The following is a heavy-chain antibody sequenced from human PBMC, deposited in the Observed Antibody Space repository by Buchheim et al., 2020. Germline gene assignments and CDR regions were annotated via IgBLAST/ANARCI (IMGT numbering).Heavy chain of an antibody. Sequence: QVQLVESGGGVVQPGRSLRLSCAASGFTFSSYGMHWVRQAPGKGLEWVAVISYDGSNKYYADSVKGRFTISRDNSKNTLYLQMNSLRAEDTAVYYCAKDPRGTSGEDYWGQGTL. CDR1: GFTFSSYG. V-gene: IGHV3-30*18. J-gene: IGHJ4*02. CDR2: ISYDGSNK. CDR3: AKDPRGTSGEDY. D-gene: IGHD1-7*01.